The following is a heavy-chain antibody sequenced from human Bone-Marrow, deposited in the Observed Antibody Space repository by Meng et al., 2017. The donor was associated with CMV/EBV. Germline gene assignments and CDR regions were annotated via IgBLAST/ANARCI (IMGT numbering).Heavy chain of an antibody. V-gene: IGHV3-11*01. D-gene: IGHD4-23*01. CDR2: ISGNVKTF. CDR1: GFTFSDFF. Sequence: GGSLRLSCAASGFTFSDFFMTWFRQTPGKGLEWISYISGNVKTFYYAESVKGRFTIPRDNAKNSLFLQMNSLRDEDTAVYFCARGYYGGNPTGFPVVDNWGQGTLVTVSS. J-gene: IGHJ4*02. CDR3: ARGYYGGNPTGFPVVDN.